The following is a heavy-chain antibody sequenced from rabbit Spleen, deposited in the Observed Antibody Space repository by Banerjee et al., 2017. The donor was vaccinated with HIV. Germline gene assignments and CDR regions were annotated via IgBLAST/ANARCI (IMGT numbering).Heavy chain of an antibody. J-gene: IGHJ6*01. CDR3: ARDSGTSFSSYGMDL. CDR2: IDAGSSGFT. D-gene: IGHD8-1*01. V-gene: IGHV1S40*01. Sequence: QSLEESGGDLVKPGASLTLTCTASGFSFSSSDYMCWVRQAPGKGLEWIGCIDAGSSGFTYFASWAKGRFTISKTSSTTVTLQVTSLTAADTATYFCARDSGTSFSSYGMDLWGQGPSSPS. CDR1: GFSFSSSDY.